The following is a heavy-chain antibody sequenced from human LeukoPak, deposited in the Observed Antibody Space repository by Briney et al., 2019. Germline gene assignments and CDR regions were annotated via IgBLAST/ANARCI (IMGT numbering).Heavy chain of an antibody. CDR1: GFTFSSYW. CDR3: AKDRAAGVNDAFDI. J-gene: IGHJ3*02. D-gene: IGHD6-13*01. Sequence: GGSLRLSCVASGFTFSSYWMSWVRQAPGKGLEWVANTKQDGSDKYCVDSVKGRFTISRDNAKNSLYLQMNSLRTEDTAVYYCAKDRAAGVNDAFDIWGQGTMVTVSS. V-gene: IGHV3-7*01. CDR2: TKQDGSDK.